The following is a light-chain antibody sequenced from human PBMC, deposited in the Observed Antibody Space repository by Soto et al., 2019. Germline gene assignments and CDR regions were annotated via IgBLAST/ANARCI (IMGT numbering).Light chain of an antibody. V-gene: IGKV3-15*01. J-gene: IGKJ2*01. CDR1: QSVSSN. CDR3: QQHDKWPFT. Sequence: EIVMTQSPATLSVSPGEGVTLSCRASQSVSSNLAWYQQKPGQAPRLLIYGASTRATGIPARLSGSGSGTEFTLTISSLQSEDFAVYYCQQHDKWPFTFGQGTKLDIK. CDR2: GAS.